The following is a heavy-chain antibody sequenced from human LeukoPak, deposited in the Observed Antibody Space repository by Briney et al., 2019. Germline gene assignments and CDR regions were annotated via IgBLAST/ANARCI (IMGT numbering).Heavy chain of an antibody. CDR3: ARGCHGAISSSWPSYYYYGMDV. CDR1: KSSLSAWA. Sequence: GKSLRLSCAAAKSSLSAWAMHWVRQAPDKGLEWVAVISHDGSKKYYEESVKGRFTISRDNSNNTLFLQMNSLRTEDTAVYYCARGCHGAISSSWPSYYYYGMDVWGQGTTVTVSS. CDR2: ISHDGSKK. D-gene: IGHD6-13*01. V-gene: IGHV3-30*04. J-gene: IGHJ6*02.